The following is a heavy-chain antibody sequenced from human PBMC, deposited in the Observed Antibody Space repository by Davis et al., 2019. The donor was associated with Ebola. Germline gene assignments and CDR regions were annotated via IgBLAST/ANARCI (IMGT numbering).Heavy chain of an antibody. CDR1: GFTFSSYA. Sequence: GESLKISCAASGFTFSSYAMHWVRQAPGKGLEWVAVISYDGSNKYYADSVRGRFTISRDNAKNTLYLQMNSLRAEDTAVYYCARDFDKVRTWGQGTLVTVSS. CDR3: ARDFDKVRT. CDR2: ISYDGSNK. D-gene: IGHD1-1*01. J-gene: IGHJ4*02. V-gene: IGHV3-30-3*01.